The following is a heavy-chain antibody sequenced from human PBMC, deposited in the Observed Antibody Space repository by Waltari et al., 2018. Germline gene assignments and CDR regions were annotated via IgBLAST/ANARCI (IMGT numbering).Heavy chain of an antibody. D-gene: IGHD3-10*01. CDR1: GGTFSSYA. V-gene: IGHV1-3*01. CDR2: INAGNGNT. CDR3: ARDPYYYGSGTTGAFDI. J-gene: IGHJ3*02. Sequence: QVQLVQSGAEVKKPGSSVKVSCKASGGTFSSYAISWVRQAPGQRLEWMGWINAGNGNTKYSPKFQGRVTITRDTSASTAYMELSSLRSEDTAVYYCARDPYYYGSGTTGAFDIWGQGTMVTVSS.